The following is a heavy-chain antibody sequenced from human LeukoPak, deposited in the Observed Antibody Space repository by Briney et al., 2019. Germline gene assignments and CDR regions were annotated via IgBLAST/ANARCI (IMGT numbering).Heavy chain of an antibody. CDR1: GFTFSSYA. CDR2: ISGSGGST. D-gene: IGHD4-4*01. Sequence: PGGSLRLSCAASGFTFSSYAMSWVRQAPGKGLEWVSAISGSGGSTYYADSVKGRFTISRDNSKNTLYLQMNSLRAEDTAVYYCARSRYSNYQYYYYGMDVWGQGTTVTVSS. CDR3: ARSRYSNYQYYYYGMDV. J-gene: IGHJ6*02. V-gene: IGHV3-23*01.